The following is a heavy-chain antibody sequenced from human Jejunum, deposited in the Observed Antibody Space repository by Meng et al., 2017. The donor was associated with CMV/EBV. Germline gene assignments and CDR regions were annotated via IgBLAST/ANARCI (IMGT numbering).Heavy chain of an antibody. CDR1: GSFSSET. CDR2: ISHRIGIA. J-gene: IGHJ5*02. D-gene: IGHD3-16*01. CDR3: AREQVDYVKAFNWFDP. V-gene: IGHV1-69*10. Sequence: GSFSSETSSWMRDGTEQRSEWMGGISHRIGIATCAQQFEGRVTMTANKSASTEYMELSSLPFEDTAVYYCAREQVDYVKAFNWFDPWGQGSLVTVSS.